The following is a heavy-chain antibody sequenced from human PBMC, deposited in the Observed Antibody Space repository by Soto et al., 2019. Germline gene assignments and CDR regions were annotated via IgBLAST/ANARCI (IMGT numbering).Heavy chain of an antibody. CDR1: GYTFTTYD. J-gene: IGHJ3*02. V-gene: IGHV1-8*01. Sequence: XXVXVSCKASGYTFTTYDINWVRQATGQGLEWRGXMNPNXGNTGYEQKFXXRVTMKRXTSISTAYMELSSLRFEDTAVYYCARHTFDDFDIWGQGTMVTV. CDR2: MNPNXGNT. CDR3: ARHTFDDFDI.